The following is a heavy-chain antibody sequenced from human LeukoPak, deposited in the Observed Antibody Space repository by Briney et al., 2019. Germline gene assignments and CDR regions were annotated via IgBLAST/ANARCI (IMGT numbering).Heavy chain of an antibody. CDR3: ARQDGGPGPFDV. CDR1: DGSVSSDKYY. Sequence: SETLSLTCSVSDGSVSSDKYYWNWIRQPPGKGLEWIGYIYYSGTTKYNPSLKGRVTISVDTSKGQFSLKLTSVTTADTAVYYCARQDGGPGPFDVWGRGTMVTVSS. CDR2: IYYSGTT. D-gene: IGHD1-14*01. J-gene: IGHJ3*01. V-gene: IGHV4-61*01.